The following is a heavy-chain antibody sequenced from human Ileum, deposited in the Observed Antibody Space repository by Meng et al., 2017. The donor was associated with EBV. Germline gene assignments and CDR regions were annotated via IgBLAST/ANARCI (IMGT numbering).Heavy chain of an antibody. J-gene: IGHJ4*02. CDR2: IYWNDDK. CDR1: GFSLSTSGVS. Sequence: TLKDSGPTLVEPTQTLTLTCTFSGFSLSTSGVSVGWIRQPPGKALEWLAAIYWNDDKGYSPSLKSRLTITKDTSKNQVVLTMTNMDPVDTATYYCAHTKHSSGYYYHDYWGQGTLVTASS. D-gene: IGHD3-22*01. V-gene: IGHV2-5*01. CDR3: AHTKHSSGYYYHDY.